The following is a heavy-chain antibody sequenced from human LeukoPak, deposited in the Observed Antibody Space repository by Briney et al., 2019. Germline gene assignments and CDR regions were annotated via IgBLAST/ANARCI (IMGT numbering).Heavy chain of an antibody. V-gene: IGHV4-31*03. CDR3: ARIYGSGSYGSYTSGGYFDY. CDR2: IYYSGST. J-gene: IGHJ4*02. D-gene: IGHD3-10*01. CDR1: GGSISSGFYY. Sequence: PSETLSLTCTVSGGSISSGFYYWSWIRQHPGKGLEWIGYIYYSGSTYYKPSLKSRVAISVDTSKNQFSLKLSSVTAADTAVYYCARIYGSGSYGSYTSGGYFDYWGQGTLVTVSS.